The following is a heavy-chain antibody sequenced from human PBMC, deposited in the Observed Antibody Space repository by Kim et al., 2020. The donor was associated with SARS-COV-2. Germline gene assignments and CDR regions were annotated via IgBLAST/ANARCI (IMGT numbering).Heavy chain of an antibody. D-gene: IGHD1-26*01. J-gene: IGHJ4*02. V-gene: IGHV3-48*02. CDR3: APRGSYCDY. CDR2: STI. Sequence: STIYYADSVKGRFTISRDYAKNSLSQQMNSLRDEDTAVYYGAPRGSYCDYWGQGTLVTVSS.